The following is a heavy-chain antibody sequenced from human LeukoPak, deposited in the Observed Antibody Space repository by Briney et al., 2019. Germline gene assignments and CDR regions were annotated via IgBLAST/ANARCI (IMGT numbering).Heavy chain of an antibody. V-gene: IGHV1-8*02. CDR3: ARDGRYGMDV. CDR2: MNPNSGNT. CDR1: GGTFSSYA. J-gene: IGHJ6*02. Sequence: ASVTVSCKASGGTFSSYAINWVRQATGQGLEWMGWMNPNSGNTGYAQKFQGRVTMTRNTSISTAYMELSSLRSEDTAVYYCARDGRYGMDVWGQGTTVTVSS.